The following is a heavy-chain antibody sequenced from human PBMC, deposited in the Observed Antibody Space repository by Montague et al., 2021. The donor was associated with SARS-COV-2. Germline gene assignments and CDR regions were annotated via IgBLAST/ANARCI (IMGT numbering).Heavy chain of an antibody. CDR1: GYSIGSGYY. Sequence: SETLSLTCSVTGYSIGSGYYGGWIRQSPGRGLEWIGTVHHSEGSYYNPSLKSRVTISVDPSKNQFSLKLISVTAADTAVYYCARVDVLSMVRGIIRGGCYFDYWGQGSLVTVSS. V-gene: IGHV4-38-2*02. CDR2: VHHSEGS. D-gene: IGHD3-10*01. CDR3: ARVDVLSMVRGIIRGGCYFDY. J-gene: IGHJ4*02.